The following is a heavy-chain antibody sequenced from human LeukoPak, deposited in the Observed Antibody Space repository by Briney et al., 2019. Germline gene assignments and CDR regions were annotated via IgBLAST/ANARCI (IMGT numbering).Heavy chain of an antibody. Sequence: SETLSLTCAVSGGSISSSNWWSWVRQPPGKGLEWIGEIYHSGSTNYNPSLKSRVTISVDKSKNQFSLKLSSVTAADTAVYYCARDPSYYGSGSYSDYWGQGTLVTVSS. CDR1: GGSISSSNW. J-gene: IGHJ4*02. D-gene: IGHD3-10*01. CDR3: ARDPSYYGSGSYSDY. V-gene: IGHV4-4*02. CDR2: IYHSGST.